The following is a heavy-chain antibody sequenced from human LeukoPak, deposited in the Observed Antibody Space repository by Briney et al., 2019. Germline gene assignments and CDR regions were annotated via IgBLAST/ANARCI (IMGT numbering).Heavy chain of an antibody. V-gene: IGHV4-34*01. Sequence: SETLSLTCAVYGGSFSGYYWSWIRQPPGKGLEWIGEINHSGSTNYNPSLKSRVTISVDTSKNQFSLKLSSVTAADTAVYYCARVVVVVATPGYYGMDVWGKGTTVTVSS. J-gene: IGHJ6*04. CDR1: GGSFSGYY. D-gene: IGHD2-15*01. CDR3: ARVVVVVATPGYYGMDV. CDR2: INHSGST.